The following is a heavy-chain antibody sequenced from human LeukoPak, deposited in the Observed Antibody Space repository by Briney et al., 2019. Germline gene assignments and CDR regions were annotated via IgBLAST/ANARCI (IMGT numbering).Heavy chain of an antibody. J-gene: IGHJ5*02. CDR3: ARADRLDGSPYLIGP. V-gene: IGHV1-2*02. Sequence: GASVKVSCKTSGYTFIDYYMHWVRQAPGQGLEWMGWVNPVNGRTSIAQKSQDRITLTRDTSITTFYMEVTWLTSDDTAIYYCARADRLDGSPYLIGPWGQGTLVTVSS. D-gene: IGHD1-26*01. CDR1: GYTFIDYY. CDR2: VNPVNGRT.